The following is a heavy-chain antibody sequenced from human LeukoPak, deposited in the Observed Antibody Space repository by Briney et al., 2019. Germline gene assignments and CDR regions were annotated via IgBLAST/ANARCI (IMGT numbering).Heavy chain of an antibody. CDR3: ARDGYGLT. D-gene: IGHD5-18*01. V-gene: IGHV4-39*07. J-gene: IGHJ5*02. CDR2: IYYSGST. CDR1: GGSISSSSYY. Sequence: SETLSHTCTVSGGSISSSSYYWGWIRQPPGKGLEWIGSIYYSGSTYYNPSLKSRVTISVDTSKNQFSLRLNSVTAADTAVYYCARDGYGLTWGQGTLVTVSS.